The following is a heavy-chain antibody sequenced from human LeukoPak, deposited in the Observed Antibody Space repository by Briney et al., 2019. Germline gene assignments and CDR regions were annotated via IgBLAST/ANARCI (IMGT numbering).Heavy chain of an antibody. D-gene: IGHD3-10*01. Sequence: GASVKVSCKASGYTFTSYGISWVRQAPGQGLEWMGWISAYNGNTNYVQKLQGRVTMTTDTSTSTAYMELRSLRSDDTAVYYCARDLTLLWFGELLGLPSDYWGQGTLVTVSS. CDR3: ARDLTLLWFGELLGLPSDY. V-gene: IGHV1-18*01. CDR2: ISAYNGNT. J-gene: IGHJ4*02. CDR1: GYTFTSYG.